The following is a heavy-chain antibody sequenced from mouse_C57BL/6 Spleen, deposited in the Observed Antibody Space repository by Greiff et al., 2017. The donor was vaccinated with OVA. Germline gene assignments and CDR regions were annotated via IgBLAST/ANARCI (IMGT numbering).Heavy chain of an antibody. Sequence: QVQLQQSGAELARPGASVKLSCKASGYTFTSYGISWVKQRTGQGLEWIGEIYPRSGNTYYNEKFKGKATLTADKSSSTAYMELRSLTSEDSAVYFCARRPITTTQAWFAYWGQGTLVTVSA. V-gene: IGHV1-81*01. D-gene: IGHD1-1*01. J-gene: IGHJ3*01. CDR1: GYTFTSYG. CDR3: ARRPITTTQAWFAY. CDR2: IYPRSGNT.